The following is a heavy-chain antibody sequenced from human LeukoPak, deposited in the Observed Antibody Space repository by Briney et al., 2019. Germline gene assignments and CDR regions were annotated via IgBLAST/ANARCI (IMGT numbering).Heavy chain of an antibody. J-gene: IGHJ3*02. CDR1: GFTFSNYN. CDR2: IYSGGST. CDR3: ARGGSRDYVWGSYRPDAFDI. D-gene: IGHD3-16*02. Sequence: GGSLRLSCAASGFTFSNYNMNWVRQAPGKGLEWVSVIYSGGSTYYADSVKGRFTISRDNSKNTLYLQMNSLRAEDTAVYYCARGGSRDYVWGSYRPDAFDIWGQGTMVTVSS. V-gene: IGHV3-66*01.